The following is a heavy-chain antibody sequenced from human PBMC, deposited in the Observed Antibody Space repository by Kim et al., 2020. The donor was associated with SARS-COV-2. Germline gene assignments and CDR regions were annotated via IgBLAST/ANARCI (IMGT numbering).Heavy chain of an antibody. Sequence: GGSLRLSCAASGFTFSSYSMNWVRQAPGKGLEWVSYISSSSSTIYYADSVKGRFTISRDNAKNSLYLQMNSLRDEDTAVYYCARDRGGWFGELSDFDYWGQGTLVTVSS. V-gene: IGHV3-48*02. J-gene: IGHJ4*02. D-gene: IGHD3-10*01. CDR1: GFTFSSYS. CDR3: ARDRGGWFGELSDFDY. CDR2: ISSSSSTI.